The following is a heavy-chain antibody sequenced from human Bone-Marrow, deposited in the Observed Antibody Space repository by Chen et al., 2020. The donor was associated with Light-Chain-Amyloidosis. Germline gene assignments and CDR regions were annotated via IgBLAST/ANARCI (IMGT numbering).Heavy chain of an antibody. J-gene: IGHJ4*02. CDR1: GFTLTTYW. V-gene: IGHV3-74*01. CDR3: AKDFGGRDDY. Sequence: EVQMVESGGGLVQPGGSLRLSCAASGFTLTTYWMHWVRQAPGKGLVWVSRINEEWGTTNFAESVRGRFTISRDTAKNILYLQMNSLRAEDTALYYCAKDFGGRDDYWGQGTLVTVSS. D-gene: IGHD2-15*01. CDR2: INEEWGTT.